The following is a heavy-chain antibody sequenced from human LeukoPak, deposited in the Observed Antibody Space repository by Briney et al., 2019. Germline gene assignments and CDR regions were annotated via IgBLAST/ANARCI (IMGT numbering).Heavy chain of an antibody. J-gene: IGHJ5*02. CDR3: AKGSSGYFVDL. CDR1: GFIFNNYV. Sequence: GGSLRLSCAASGFIFNNYVLIWVRQAPGKGLEWVSAISNDGGGTNYADFVKGRFTISRDNSKNTLFLQMNSLRAEDTALYYCAKGSSGYFVDLWGQGTLVTVSS. CDR2: ISNDGGGT. V-gene: IGHV3-23*01. D-gene: IGHD3-22*01.